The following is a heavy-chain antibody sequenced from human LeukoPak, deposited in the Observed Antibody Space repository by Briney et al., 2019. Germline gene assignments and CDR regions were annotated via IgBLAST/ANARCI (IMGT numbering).Heavy chain of an antibody. Sequence: ASVKVSCKASGYSFTTFGLTWVRQAPGQGLEWMGWINTYNGNPNYAQKLQGRVTMTTDTPTSTAYMELRSLRSDDTAVYYCARDSIQGYFEYWGQGALVTVSS. CDR3: ARDSIQGYFEY. CDR2: INTYNGNP. D-gene: IGHD5-18*01. CDR1: GYSFTTFG. J-gene: IGHJ4*02. V-gene: IGHV1-18*01.